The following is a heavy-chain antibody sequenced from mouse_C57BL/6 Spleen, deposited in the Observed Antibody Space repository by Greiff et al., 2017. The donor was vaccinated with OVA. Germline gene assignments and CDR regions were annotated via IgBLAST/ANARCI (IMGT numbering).Heavy chain of an antibody. CDR3: ASQGITTVLDY. D-gene: IGHD1-1*01. V-gene: IGHV1-42*01. CDR1: GYSFTGYY. Sequence: VQLQQSGPELVKPGASVKISCKASGYSFTGYYMNWVKQSPEKSLEWIGELNPSTGGTTYNQKFKAKATLTVDKSSSTAYMQLKSLTSEDSAVYYCASQGITTVLDYWGQGTTLTVSS. J-gene: IGHJ2*01. CDR2: LNPSTGGT.